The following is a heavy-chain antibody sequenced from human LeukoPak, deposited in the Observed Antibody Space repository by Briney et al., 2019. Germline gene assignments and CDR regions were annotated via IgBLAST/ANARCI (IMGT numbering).Heavy chain of an antibody. CDR1: GSMYNYY. J-gene: IGHJ6*03. CDR3: ARDGSSSDYYYYMDV. Sequence: SETLSLTCTVSGSMYNYYWSWIRQPPGKGLEWIGYIHYSGSTNYNPSLKSRVTMSLDTSNNQVSLKLNSVTAADTAVYYCARDGSSSDYYYYMDVWGKGTTVTVSS. V-gene: IGHV4-59*12. CDR2: IHYSGST. D-gene: IGHD6-6*01.